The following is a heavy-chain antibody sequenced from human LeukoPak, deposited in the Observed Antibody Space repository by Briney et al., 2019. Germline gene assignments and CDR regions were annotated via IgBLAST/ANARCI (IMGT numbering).Heavy chain of an antibody. J-gene: IGHJ6*03. CDR1: GGSISSGDYY. Sequence: SETLSLTCTVSGGSISSGDYYWSWIRQPPGKGLGWIGYIYYSGSTYYNPSLKSRVTISVDTSKNQFSLKLSSVTAADTAVYYCARAVTGYSSSWYSYYYYMDVWGKGTTVTVSS. CDR3: ARAVTGYSSSWYSYYYYMDV. CDR2: IYYSGST. V-gene: IGHV4-30-4*08. D-gene: IGHD6-13*01.